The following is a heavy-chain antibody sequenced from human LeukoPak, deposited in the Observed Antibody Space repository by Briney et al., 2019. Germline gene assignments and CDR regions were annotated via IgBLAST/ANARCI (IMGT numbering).Heavy chain of an antibody. D-gene: IGHD6-19*01. CDR1: GDSVSSNSAA. J-gene: IGHJ5*02. CDR3: ARGSRIAVAGSVWFDP. CDR2: TYYRSKWYN. Sequence: SQTLSLTCAISGDSVSSNSAAWNWIRQSPSRGLEWLGRTYYRSKWYNDYAVSVKSRITINPDTSKNQFSLQLNSVTPEDTAVYYCARGSRIAVAGSVWFDPWGQGTLVTVSS. V-gene: IGHV6-1*01.